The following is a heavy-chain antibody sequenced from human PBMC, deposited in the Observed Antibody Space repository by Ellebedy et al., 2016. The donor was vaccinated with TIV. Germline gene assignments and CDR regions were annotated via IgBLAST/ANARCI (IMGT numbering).Heavy chain of an antibody. V-gene: IGHV3-23*01. CDR2: ISGSGGST. CDR3: ARSPTHRGRARYYFDY. D-gene: IGHD1-26*01. J-gene: IGHJ4*02. Sequence: GGSLRLXCAASGFTFSSYAMSWVRQAPGKGLEWVSAISGSGGSTYYADSVKGRFTISRDNSKNTLYLQMNSLRAEDTAVYYCARSPTHRGRARYYFDYWGQGTLVTVSS. CDR1: GFTFSSYA.